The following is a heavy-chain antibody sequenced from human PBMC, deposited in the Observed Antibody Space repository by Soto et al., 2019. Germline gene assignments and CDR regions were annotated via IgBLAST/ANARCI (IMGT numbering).Heavy chain of an antibody. D-gene: IGHD1-1*01. CDR3: ASGHDAYKVRY. CDR1: GGSISSGGTGSY. Sequence: QVQLQESGPGLVKPSQTLSLTCTVSGGSISSGGTGSYWTWIRQLPGKGLEWIGYIYYTGNTYYNPSLTRRPTISIDPSENQFSLKLTSVTAADTAVYFCASGHDAYKVRYWGQGTLVTVSS. CDR2: IYYTGNT. V-gene: IGHV4-31*03. J-gene: IGHJ4*02.